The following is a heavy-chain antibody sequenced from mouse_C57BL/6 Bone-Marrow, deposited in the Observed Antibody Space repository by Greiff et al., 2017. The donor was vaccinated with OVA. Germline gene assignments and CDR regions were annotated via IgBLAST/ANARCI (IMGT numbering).Heavy chain of an antibody. V-gene: IGHV14-2*01. CDR3: ARPSRITTVVATFAY. CDR2: IDPEDGET. Sequence: EVQLQQSGAELVKPGASVKLSCTASGFNIKDYYMPWVKQRTEQGLEWIGRIDPEDGETKYAPTFQGQATITADTSSNTAYLQLSSLTSEDTAVYYCARPSRITTVVATFAYWGQGTLVTVSA. J-gene: IGHJ3*01. D-gene: IGHD1-1*01. CDR1: GFNIKDYY.